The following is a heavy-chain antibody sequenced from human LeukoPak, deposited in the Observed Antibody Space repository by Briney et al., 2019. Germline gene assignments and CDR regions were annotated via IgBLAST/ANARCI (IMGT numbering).Heavy chain of an antibody. J-gene: IGHJ4*02. CDR3: ARRYSSSHIDFDY. Sequence: SETLSLTSTVSGDSLSTGYYWDWIRQPPGKGLEGIGTFYHGGSTYYNPSLKSRVTISVDTSKNHFSLNLTSVTAADTAVYYCARRYSSSHIDFDYWGQGTLVTVSS. CDR1: GDSLSTGYY. D-gene: IGHD6-6*01. V-gene: IGHV4-38-2*02. CDR2: FYHGGST.